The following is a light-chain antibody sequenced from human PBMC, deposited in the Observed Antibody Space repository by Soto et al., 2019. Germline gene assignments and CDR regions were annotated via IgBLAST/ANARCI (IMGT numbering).Light chain of an antibody. J-gene: IGKJ4*01. CDR2: SAA. CDR3: QQADTFPLT. V-gene: IGKV1-12*01. Sequence: DVQMTQSPSSVSASVGDRVTIACRASQGSSSWVAWYQQKPGKAPNLLIYSAASLKVGVPSRFNGSGSGTEFTLTISSLQPEDFATYYCQQADTFPLTFGGGTKVEI. CDR1: QGSSSW.